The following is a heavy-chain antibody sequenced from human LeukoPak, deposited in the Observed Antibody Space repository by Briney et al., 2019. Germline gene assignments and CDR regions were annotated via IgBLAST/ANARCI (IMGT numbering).Heavy chain of an antibody. CDR3: AKPRRGITIFGVLDY. V-gene: IGHV3-30*02. J-gene: IGHJ4*02. CDR2: IRYDGSNK. CDR1: GFTFSSYG. D-gene: IGHD3-3*01. Sequence: GGSLRLSCAASGFTFSSYGMHWVRQAPGKGLEWVAFIRYDGSNKYYADSVKGRFTISRDNYKNTLYLQMNSLRAEDTAVYYCAKPRRGITIFGVLDYWGQGTLVTVSS.